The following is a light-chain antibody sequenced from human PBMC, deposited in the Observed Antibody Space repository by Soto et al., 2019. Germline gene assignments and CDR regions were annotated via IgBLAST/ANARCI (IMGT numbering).Light chain of an antibody. CDR2: SNN. Sequence: QSVLTQPPSASGTPGQRVSISCSGGSSNIGSNSVNWYQQLPGTAPKLLIYSNNQRPSGVPDRFSGSKSGTSASLAISGLQSEDEADYYCAAWDDSLNAVVFGGVTKLTVL. CDR1: SSNIGSNS. V-gene: IGLV1-44*01. CDR3: AAWDDSLNAVV. J-gene: IGLJ2*01.